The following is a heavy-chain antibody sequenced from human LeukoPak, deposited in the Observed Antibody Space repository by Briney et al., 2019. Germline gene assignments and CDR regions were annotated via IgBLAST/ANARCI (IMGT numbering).Heavy chain of an antibody. D-gene: IGHD2-2*01. J-gene: IGHJ1*01. CDR1: GFTFSSYA. CDR3: AKHPEYCSSTSCYAEYFQH. V-gene: IGHV3-23*01. CDR2: ISGSGGST. Sequence: GGSLRLSCAASGFTFSSYAMSWVRQAPGKGLEWVSAISGSGGSTYYADSVKGRFTISRDNSRNTLCLQMNSLRAEDTAVYYCAKHPEYCSSTSCYAEYFQHWGQGTLVTVSS.